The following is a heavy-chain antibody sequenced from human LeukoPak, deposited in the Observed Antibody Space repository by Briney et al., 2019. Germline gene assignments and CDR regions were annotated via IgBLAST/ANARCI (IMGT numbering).Heavy chain of an antibody. J-gene: IGHJ4*02. CDR1: GFTLSSYE. CDR3: AREGRSVVIKFFEY. V-gene: IGHV3-21*06. Sequence: GGSLRLSCIVSGFTLSSYEMTWFRQAPGKGLEWVSSIGYSGSDTHYADSVKGRFTISRDNAKNSVYLQMNSLRAEDTAVYYCAREGRSVVIKFFEYWGQGTLVTVSS. CDR2: IGYSGSDT. D-gene: IGHD2-2*01.